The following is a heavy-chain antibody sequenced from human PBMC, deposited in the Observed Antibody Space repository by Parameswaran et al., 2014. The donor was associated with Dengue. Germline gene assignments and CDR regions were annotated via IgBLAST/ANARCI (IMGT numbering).Heavy chain of an antibody. Sequence: RWIRQPPGKGLEWIGYIFYSGSTNYNPSLKSRVTISVDTSKNQFSLKLSSVTAADTAVYYCARVLWGPDGDYYFDYWGQGTLVTVSS. J-gene: IGHJ4*02. V-gene: IGHV4-59*01. CDR3: ARVLWGPDGDYYFDY. D-gene: IGHD4-17*01. CDR2: IFYSGST.